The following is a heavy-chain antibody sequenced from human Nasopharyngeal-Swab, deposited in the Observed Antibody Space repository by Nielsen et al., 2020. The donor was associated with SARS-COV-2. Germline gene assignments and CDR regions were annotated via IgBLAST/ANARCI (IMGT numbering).Heavy chain of an antibody. CDR2: ISTTTATI. CDR1: GSGFSYYE. D-gene: IGHD3-9*01. Sequence: GGSLRLSCAASGSGFSYYEMNWVRQAPGKGLEWISYISTTTATIYYADSVKGRFTISRDNAKSSLYLQMSNLRAEDTALYYCARMSYDIMTLPHDPDYWGQGTQVTVSS. J-gene: IGHJ4*02. V-gene: IGHV3-48*03. CDR3: ARMSYDIMTLPHDPDY.